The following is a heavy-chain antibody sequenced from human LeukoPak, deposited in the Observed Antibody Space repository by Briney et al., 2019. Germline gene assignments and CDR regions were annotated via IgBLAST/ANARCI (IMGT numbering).Heavy chain of an antibody. CDR3: ARDLRPYYYYYGMDV. CDR2: IWYDGSNK. Sequence: PGRSLRHSCAASGFTFSSYGVHWVRQAPGKGLEWVAVIWYDGSNKYYADSVKGRFTISRDNSKNTLYLQMNSLRAEDTAVYYCARDLRPYYYYYGMDVWGQGTTVTVSS. J-gene: IGHJ6*02. CDR1: GFTFSSYG. V-gene: IGHV3-33*01.